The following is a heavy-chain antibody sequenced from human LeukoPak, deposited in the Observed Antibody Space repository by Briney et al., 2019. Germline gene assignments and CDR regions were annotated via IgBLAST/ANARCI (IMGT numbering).Heavy chain of an antibody. CDR2: INHSGST. D-gene: IGHD3-9*01. CDR1: GGSFSGYY. J-gene: IGHJ5*02. Sequence: PSETLSLTFAVYGGSFSGYYWSWIRQPPGKGLEWIGEINHSGSTNYNPSLKSRVTISVDTSKNQFSLKLSSVTAADTAVYYCARRITILGWFDPWGQGTLVTVSS. V-gene: IGHV4-34*01. CDR3: ARRITILGWFDP.